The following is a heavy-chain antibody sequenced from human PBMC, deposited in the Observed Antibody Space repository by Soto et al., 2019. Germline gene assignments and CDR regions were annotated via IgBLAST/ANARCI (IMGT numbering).Heavy chain of an antibody. D-gene: IGHD7-27*01. CDR2: MNPNSGNT. Sequence: ASVKVSCKAAGYTFTSYDINWVRQATGQDFEWMGWMNPNSGNTAYAQKFQGRVTMTRDTSKSTAFMELSSLTSEDTAVYYCARGPRNWGVDYWGEGTLVTVSS. CDR1: GYTFTSYD. V-gene: IGHV1-8*01. J-gene: IGHJ4*02. CDR3: ARGPRNWGVDY.